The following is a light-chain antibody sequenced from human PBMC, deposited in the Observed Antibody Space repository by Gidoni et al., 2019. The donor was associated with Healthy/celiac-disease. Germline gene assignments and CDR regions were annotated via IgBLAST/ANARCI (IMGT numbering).Light chain of an antibody. CDR1: QSVSSN. J-gene: IGKJ2*01. CDR3: QQYNNWPPNT. CDR2: GAS. Sequence: EIVTKQSPATLSVSPGERATLSCRASQSVSSNLAWYQQKPGQAPRLLIYGASTRATGIPARFRGSGSGTEFTLTISSLQSEDFAVYYCQQYNNWPPNTFGQGTKLEIK. V-gene: IGKV3-15*01.